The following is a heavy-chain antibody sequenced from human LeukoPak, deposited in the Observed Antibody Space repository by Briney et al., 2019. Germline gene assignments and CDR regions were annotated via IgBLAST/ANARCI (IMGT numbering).Heavy chain of an antibody. Sequence: SETLSLTCTVSGSSISSGSYYWSWIRQPAGKGLEWIGRIYTSGSTNYNPSLKSRVTISVDTSKNQFSLKLSSVTAADTAVYYCARTSRATGGTYYFDYWGQGTLVTVSS. V-gene: IGHV4-61*02. D-gene: IGHD1-26*01. CDR1: GSSISSGSYY. CDR2: IYTSGST. CDR3: ARTSRATGGTYYFDY. J-gene: IGHJ4*02.